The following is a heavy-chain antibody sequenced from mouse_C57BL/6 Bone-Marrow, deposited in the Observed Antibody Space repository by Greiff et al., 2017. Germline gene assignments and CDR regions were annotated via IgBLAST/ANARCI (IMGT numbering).Heavy chain of an antibody. V-gene: IGHV5-6*01. CDR1: GFTFSSYG. Sequence: EVQLVESGGDLVKPGGSLKLSRAASGFTFSSYGMSWVRQTPDKRLEWVATISSGGSYTYYPDRVKGRFTISRDNAKNTLYLQMSSLKSEDTAMYYCAREGGLRRLFAYWGQGTLVNVSA. J-gene: IGHJ3*01. CDR3: AREGGLRRLFAY. D-gene: IGHD2-4*01. CDR2: ISSGGSYT.